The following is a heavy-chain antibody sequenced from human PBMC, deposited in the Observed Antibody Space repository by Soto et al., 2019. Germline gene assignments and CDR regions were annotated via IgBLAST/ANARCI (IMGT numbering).Heavy chain of an antibody. V-gene: IGHV3-7*05. D-gene: IGHD3-3*01. CDR3: ARDVSVLEWLPVVYFDY. J-gene: IGHJ4*02. CDR1: GFTFSSYW. Sequence: GGSLRLSCAASGFTFSSYWMSWVRQAPGKGLEWVANIKQDGSEKYYVDSVKGRFTISRDNAKNSLYLQMNSLRAEDTAVYYCARDVSVLEWLPVVYFDYWGQGTLVTVSS. CDR2: IKQDGSEK.